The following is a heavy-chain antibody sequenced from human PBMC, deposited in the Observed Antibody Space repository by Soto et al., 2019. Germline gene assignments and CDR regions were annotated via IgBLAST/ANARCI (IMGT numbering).Heavy chain of an antibody. CDR1: GGSVSSGSYY. D-gene: IGHD3-22*01. Sequence: SETLSLTCTVSGGSVSSGSYYWGWIRQPPGKGLEWIGYIYYSGSTNYNPSLKSRVTISVDTSKNQFSLKLSSVTAADTAVYYCAREGYYDSSGYYYVLWGQGTLVTVSS. CDR2: IYYSGST. V-gene: IGHV4-61*01. CDR3: AREGYYDSSGYYYVL. J-gene: IGHJ4*02.